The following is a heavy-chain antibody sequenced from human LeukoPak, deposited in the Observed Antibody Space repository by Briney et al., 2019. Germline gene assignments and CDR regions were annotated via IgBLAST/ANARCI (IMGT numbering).Heavy chain of an antibody. CDR1: GGSFSGYY. V-gene: IGHV4-34*01. D-gene: IGHD3-3*01. CDR3: ARRKTTIFGVVNWFDP. Sequence: PSETLSLTCAVYGGSFSGYYWSWIRQPPGKGLEWIGEINHSGSTNYNPSLKSRVTISVDTSKNLFSLKLSSVTAADTAVYYCARRKTTIFGVVNWFDPWGQGTLVTVSS. CDR2: INHSGST. J-gene: IGHJ5*02.